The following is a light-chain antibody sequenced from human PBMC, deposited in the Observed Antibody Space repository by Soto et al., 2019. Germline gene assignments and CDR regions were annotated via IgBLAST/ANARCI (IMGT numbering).Light chain of an antibody. CDR1: QSVSIN. V-gene: IGKV3-15*01. CDR3: QQYNNWPPLT. CDR2: GAS. Sequence: EIVMTQSPATLSVSPGERASLSCRASQSVSINLAWYQQKPGQAPRLLIYGASTRATGIPVRFSGSGSGTEFTLTISSLQSEDFAVYYCQQYNNWPPLTFGGGTKVDIK. J-gene: IGKJ4*01.